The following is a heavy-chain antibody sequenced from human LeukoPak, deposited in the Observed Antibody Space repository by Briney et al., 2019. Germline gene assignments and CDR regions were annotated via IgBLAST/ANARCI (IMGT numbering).Heavy chain of an antibody. J-gene: IGHJ4*02. CDR1: GGTFSSYA. CDR2: IIPILGIA. D-gene: IGHD3-22*01. V-gene: IGHV1-69*04. Sequence: ASVKVSCKASGGTFSSYAISWVRQAPGQGLEWMGRIIPILGIANYAQKFQGRVTITADKSTSTAYMELSSLRSEDTAVYYCAITHYYYDSSGPRFYFDYWGQGTLVTVSS. CDR3: AITHYYYDSSGPRFYFDY.